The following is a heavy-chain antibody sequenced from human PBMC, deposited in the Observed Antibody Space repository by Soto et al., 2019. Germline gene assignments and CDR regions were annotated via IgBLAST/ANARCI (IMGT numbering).Heavy chain of an antibody. J-gene: IGHJ6*02. D-gene: IGHD2-2*01. CDR2: IKSKTDGGTT. CDR1: GFTFSNAW. Sequence: PGGSLRLSCAASGFTFSNAWMNWVRQAPGKGLEWVGRIKSKTDGGTTDYAAPVKGRFTISRDDSKNTLYLQMNSLKTEDTAVYYCTTDRFVVVPAAIGNYYYGMDVWGQGTTVTVSS. CDR3: TTDRFVVVPAAIGNYYYGMDV. V-gene: IGHV3-15*07.